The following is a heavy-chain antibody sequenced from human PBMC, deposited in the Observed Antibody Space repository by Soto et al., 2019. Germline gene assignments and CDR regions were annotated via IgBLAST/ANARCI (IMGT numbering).Heavy chain of an antibody. V-gene: IGHV2-5*02. D-gene: IGHD2-15*01. Sequence: QITLKESGPPLVKPTQTLTLTCTFSGFSLSSSGVGVVWIRQPPGKALEWLTLIYWDDDERYSPSLKSRLTIXKXXSKNPVVLTLTNMDPVDTATYFCAHKGGRGAAMDVWGQGTTVTVSS. CDR3: AHKGGRGAAMDV. CDR1: GFSLSSSGVG. J-gene: IGHJ6*02. CDR2: IYWDDDE.